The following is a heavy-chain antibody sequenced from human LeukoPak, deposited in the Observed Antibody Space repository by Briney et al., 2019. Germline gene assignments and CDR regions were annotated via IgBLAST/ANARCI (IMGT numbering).Heavy chain of an antibody. CDR3: ARGRNSTYGSGSYYSVFFDY. D-gene: IGHD3-10*01. J-gene: IGHJ4*02. CDR2: INHSGST. V-gene: IGHV4-34*01. Sequence: SETLSLTCAVYCGSFSGYYGSWIRQPPGKGLEWIGEINHSGSTNHNPSLKSRVTISVDTSKNQFSLKLSSVTAADTAVYYCARGRNSTYGSGSYYSVFFDYWGQGTLVTVSS. CDR1: CGSFSGYY.